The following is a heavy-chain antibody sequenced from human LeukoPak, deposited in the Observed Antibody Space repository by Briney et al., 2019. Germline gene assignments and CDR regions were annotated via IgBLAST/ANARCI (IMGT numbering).Heavy chain of an antibody. Sequence: PSETLSLTCTVSGGSISSGSYYWSWIRQPAGKGLEWIGHIYTSGSANYNPSLKSRVTISVDTSKNQFSLKLSSVTAADTAVYYCARIGYSSSGWGQGTLVTVSS. CDR2: IYTSGSA. V-gene: IGHV4-61*09. D-gene: IGHD6-13*01. J-gene: IGHJ4*02. CDR3: ARIGYSSSG. CDR1: GGSISSGSYY.